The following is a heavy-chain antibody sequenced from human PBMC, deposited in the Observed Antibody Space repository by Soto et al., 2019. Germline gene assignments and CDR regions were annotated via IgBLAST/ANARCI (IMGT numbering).Heavy chain of an antibody. D-gene: IGHD6-6*01. CDR1: GFTFSSYA. CDR3: AKGIAARRYNWFDP. V-gene: IGHV3-23*01. J-gene: IGHJ5*02. Sequence: GGSLRLSCAASGFTFSSYAMSWVRQAPGKGLEWVSAISGSGGSTYYADSVKGRFTISRDNSKNTLYLQMNSLRAEDTAVDYCAKGIAARRYNWFDPWGQGTLVTVSS. CDR2: ISGSGGST.